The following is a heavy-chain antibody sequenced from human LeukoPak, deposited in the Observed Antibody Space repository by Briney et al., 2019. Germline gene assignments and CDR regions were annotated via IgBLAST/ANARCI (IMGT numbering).Heavy chain of an antibody. CDR3: AKEALTTVTTLADY. V-gene: IGHV3-23*01. CDR2: ISGSGSTT. CDR1: GFTFSIYA. Sequence: GGSLRLSCTSSGFTFSIYAMSWVRQAPGKGLHWVSSISGSGSTTNYADSVKGRFTISRDNSKNTLSLHMNSLRVEDTAIYYCAKEALTTVTTLADYWGQGTPVTVSS. D-gene: IGHD4-17*01. J-gene: IGHJ4*02.